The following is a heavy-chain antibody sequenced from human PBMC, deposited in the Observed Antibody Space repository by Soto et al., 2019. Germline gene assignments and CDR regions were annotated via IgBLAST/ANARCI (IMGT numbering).Heavy chain of an antibody. V-gene: IGHV3-11*05. CDR3: ARVRGQQGHYYYCRLDV. J-gene: IGHJ6*02. CDR1: GFNFSDHY. CDR2: ISGSSRYT. D-gene: IGHD6-13*01. Sequence: WGSLRLSCAASGFNFSDHYMNWIRQAPGKGLEWVSYISGSSRYTNFADSVKGRFTISRDNAKNSLYLQMNSLRAEDTAFYYCARVRGQQGHYYYCRLDVWGQAIMVTVYS.